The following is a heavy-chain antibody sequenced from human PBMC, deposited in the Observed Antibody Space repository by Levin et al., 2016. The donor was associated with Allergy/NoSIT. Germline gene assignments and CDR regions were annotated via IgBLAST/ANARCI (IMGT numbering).Heavy chain of an antibody. V-gene: IGHV3-23*01. CDR2: ISGSGGST. CDR3: AKDRVGAPVFDY. J-gene: IGHJ4*02. D-gene: IGHD1-26*01. Sequence: WIRQPPGKGLEWVSAISGSGGSTYYADSVKGRFTISRDNSKNTLYLQMNSLRAEDTAVYYCAKDRVGAPVFDYWGQGTLVTVSS.